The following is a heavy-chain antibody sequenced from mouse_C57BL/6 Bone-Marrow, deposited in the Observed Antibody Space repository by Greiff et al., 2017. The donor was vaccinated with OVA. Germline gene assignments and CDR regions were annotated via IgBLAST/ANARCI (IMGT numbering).Heavy chain of an antibody. V-gene: IGHV1-81*01. CDR1: GYTFTSYG. J-gene: IGHJ4*01. CDR3: ARRIHYYGSSYDYAMDY. D-gene: IGHD1-1*01. Sequence: LVESGAELARPGASVKLSCKASGYTFTSYGISWVKQSTGQGLEWIGEIYPRSGNTYYNEKFKGKATLTADKSSSTAYMELRSLTSEDSAVYFCARRIHYYGSSYDYAMDYWGQGTSVTVSS. CDR2: IYPRSGNT.